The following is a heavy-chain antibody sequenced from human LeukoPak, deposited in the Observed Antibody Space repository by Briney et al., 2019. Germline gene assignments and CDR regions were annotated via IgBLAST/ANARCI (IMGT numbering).Heavy chain of an antibody. V-gene: IGHV4-59*01. D-gene: IGHD3-10*01. Sequence: SETLSLTCTVSGGSISSYYWSWIRQPPGKGLEWIGYIYYSGSTNYNPSLKSRVTISVDTSKNQFSLKLSSVTAADTAVYYCAGSSRADPFDYWGQGTLVTVSS. CDR1: GGSISSYY. J-gene: IGHJ4*02. CDR3: AGSSRADPFDY. CDR2: IYYSGST.